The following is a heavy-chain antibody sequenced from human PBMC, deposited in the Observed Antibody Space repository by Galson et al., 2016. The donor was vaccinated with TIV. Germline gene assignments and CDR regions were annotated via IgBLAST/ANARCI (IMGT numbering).Heavy chain of an antibody. CDR1: GYIFTTYA. CDR3: ARGGLIAVAGPNWFDP. J-gene: IGHJ5*02. CDR2: INAGNGNT. V-gene: IGHV1-3*01. D-gene: IGHD6-13*01. Sequence: SVKVSCKASGYIFTTYAIHWVRQAPGQRLEWMGWINAGNGNTKYSQTFQGRVTFTRGTSASTAYMELSSLRSADTAVYYCARGGLIAVAGPNWFDPWGQGTLVTVSS.